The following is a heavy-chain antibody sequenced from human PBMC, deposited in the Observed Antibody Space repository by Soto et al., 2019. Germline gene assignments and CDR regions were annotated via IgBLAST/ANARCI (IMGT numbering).Heavy chain of an antibody. J-gene: IGHJ4*02. V-gene: IGHV4-4*07. CDR1: GGSISSYY. CDR3: AREWRVITFGGVIVSWYFDY. Sequence: PSETLSLTCTVSGGSISSYYWSWIRQPAGKGLEWIGRIYTSGSTNYNPSLKSRVTMSVDTPKNQFSLKLSSVTAADTAVYYCAREWRVITFGGVIVSWYFDYWGQGTLVTVSS. D-gene: IGHD3-16*02. CDR2: IYTSGST.